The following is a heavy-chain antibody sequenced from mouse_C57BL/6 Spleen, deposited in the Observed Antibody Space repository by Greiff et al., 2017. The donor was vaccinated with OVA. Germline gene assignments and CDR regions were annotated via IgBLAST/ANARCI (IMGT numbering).Heavy chain of an antibody. CDR2: IYPGSGNT. J-gene: IGHJ2*01. CDR1: GYTFTDYY. D-gene: IGHD2-2*01. Sequence: VQLQQSGAELVRPGASVKLSCKASGYTFTDYYINWVKQRPGQGLEWIARIYPGSGNTYYNEKFKGKATLTAEKSSSTAYMQLSSLTSEDSAVYFCAFMVTTRYYFDYWGQGTTLTVSS. CDR3: AFMVTTRYYFDY. V-gene: IGHV1-76*01.